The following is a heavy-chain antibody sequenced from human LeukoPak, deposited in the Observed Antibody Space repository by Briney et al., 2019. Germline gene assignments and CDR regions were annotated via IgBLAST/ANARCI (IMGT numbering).Heavy chain of an antibody. J-gene: IGHJ4*02. D-gene: IGHD6-19*01. CDR2: ISGYNGNP. V-gene: IGHV1-18*01. CDR1: GYTFISYG. CDR3: ARVLFYSSGNKSNRVDY. Sequence: ASVKVSCKASGYTFISYGITWVRQAPGQGLEWMGWISGYNGNPKYAQKFQGRVTMTTDTVTSAAYMELRSLRSDDTAVYYCARVLFYSSGNKSNRVDYWGQGTLVTVSS.